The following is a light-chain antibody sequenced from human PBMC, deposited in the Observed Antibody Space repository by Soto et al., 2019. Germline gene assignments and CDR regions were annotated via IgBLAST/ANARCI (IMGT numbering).Light chain of an antibody. CDR1: QSVSSSY. CDR3: QQYGSSPVT. J-gene: IGKJ3*01. V-gene: IGKV3-20*01. CDR2: GAS. Sequence: EIVLTQSPGTLSLSPGERATLSCRASQSVSSSYLAWYQQKPGQAPRLLIYGASSRATGIPDRFSGSGSGTAFTLTISSLEPEDFAVYYCQQYGSSPVTFGPGTKVDIK.